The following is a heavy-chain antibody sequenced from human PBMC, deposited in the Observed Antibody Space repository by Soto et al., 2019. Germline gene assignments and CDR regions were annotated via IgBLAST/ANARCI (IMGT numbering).Heavy chain of an antibody. CDR3: ARGVAVAATWGYYYYGMEV. V-gene: IGHV4-34*01. CDR1: GGSFSGYY. D-gene: IGHD6-19*01. Sequence: SETLSLTCAVYGGSFSGYYWSWIRQPPGKGLEWIGEINHSGSTNYNPSLKSRVTISVDTSKNQFSLKLSSVTAADTAVYYCARGVAVAATWGYYYYGMEVWGQGTTVTVSS. CDR2: INHSGST. J-gene: IGHJ6*02.